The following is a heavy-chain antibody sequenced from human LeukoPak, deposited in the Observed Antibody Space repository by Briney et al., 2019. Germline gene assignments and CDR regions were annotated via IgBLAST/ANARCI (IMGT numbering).Heavy chain of an antibody. D-gene: IGHD1-26*01. J-gene: IGHJ5*02. CDR1: GDSISSYY. CDR2: IYYSGNT. V-gene: IGHV4-59*01. Sequence: SETLSLTCTVSGDSISSYYWSWIRQPPGKGLECIGYIYYSGNTNYNPSLKSRVTISVDTSKNQFSLKLSSVTAADTAVYYCARGIIVGATWGENDNWFDPWGQGTLVTVSS. CDR3: ARGIIVGATWGENDNWFDP.